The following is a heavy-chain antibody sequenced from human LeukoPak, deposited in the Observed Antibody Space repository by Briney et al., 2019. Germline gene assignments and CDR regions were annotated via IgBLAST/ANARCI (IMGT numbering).Heavy chain of an antibody. CDR1: GFTFSSYG. D-gene: IGHD5-24*01. CDR2: IRYDGSNK. J-gene: IGHJ3*02. V-gene: IGHV3-30*02. Sequence: GGSLRLSCAASGFTFSSYGMHWVGQAPGKGLEWVAFIRYDGSNKYYADSVKGRFTISRDNSKNTLYLQMNSLRAEDTAVYYCAKDSNFLDAFDIWGQGTTVTVSS. CDR3: AKDSNFLDAFDI.